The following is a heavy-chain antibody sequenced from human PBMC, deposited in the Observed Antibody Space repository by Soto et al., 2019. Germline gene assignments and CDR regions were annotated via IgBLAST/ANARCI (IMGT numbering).Heavy chain of an antibody. CDR1: GFIFSDYY. CDR2: ISSSGNTV. CDR3: AKMSSENYYDPVFS. Sequence: ESGGGLVRTSGSLKIACVGSGFIFSDYYMTWVRQAPGKGLEWVAYISSSGNTVYYADSVKGRFTISRDNAKNSVYLQMNSLRAEDTALYFCAKMSSENYYDPVFSWGQGTLVTVSS. J-gene: IGHJ4*02. D-gene: IGHD3-22*01. V-gene: IGHV3-11*01.